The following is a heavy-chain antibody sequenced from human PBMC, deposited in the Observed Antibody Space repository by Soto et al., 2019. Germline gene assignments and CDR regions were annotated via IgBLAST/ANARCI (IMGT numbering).Heavy chain of an antibody. CDR2: ISGSGGST. CDR1: GFTFSSYA. D-gene: IGHD6-19*01. J-gene: IGHJ4*02. Sequence: WGSLRLSCAASGFTFSSYAMSWFRQAPGKGLEWVSAISGSGGSTYYADSVKGRFTISRDNSKNTLYLQMNSLRAEDKAVYYFSKESGYSRGWYDYRGQGTLVIVSS. V-gene: IGHV3-23*01. CDR3: SKESGYSRGWYDY.